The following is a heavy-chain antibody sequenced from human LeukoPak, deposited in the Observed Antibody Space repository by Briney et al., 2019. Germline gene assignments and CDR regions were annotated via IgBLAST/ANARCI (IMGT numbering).Heavy chain of an antibody. CDR2: ISGSGDNT. J-gene: IGHJ4*02. V-gene: IGHV3-23*01. CDR1: GFTFSSYA. Sequence: GGSLRLSCAASGFTFSSYAMCWVRQVPGKGLEWVSVISGSGDNTYYADSVKGRFTISRDNSKNMLYLQMNSLRAEDTAVYYCAKWKYSNSGIDDYWGQGTLVTVSS. D-gene: IGHD6-6*01. CDR3: AKWKYSNSGIDDY.